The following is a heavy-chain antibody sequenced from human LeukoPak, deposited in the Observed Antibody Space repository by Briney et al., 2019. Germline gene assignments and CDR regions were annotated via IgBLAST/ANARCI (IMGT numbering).Heavy chain of an antibody. CDR3: AKDSDGPTANWFDP. J-gene: IGHJ5*02. Sequence: GGSLRLSCAASGFTFSSYGMSWVRQAPGKGLEWVSAISGSGGSTYYADSVKGRFTISRDNSKNTLYLQMNSLRAEDTAVYYCAKDSDGPTANWFDPWGQGTQVTVSS. D-gene: IGHD1-26*01. CDR2: ISGSGGST. CDR1: GFTFSSYG. V-gene: IGHV3-23*01.